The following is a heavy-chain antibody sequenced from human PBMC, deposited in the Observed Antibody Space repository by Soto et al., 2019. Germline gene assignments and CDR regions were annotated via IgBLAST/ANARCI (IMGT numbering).Heavy chain of an antibody. D-gene: IGHD3-3*01. CDR2: INAGNGNT. V-gene: IGHV1-3*01. CDR3: ARSGSSGRGVRFLDWLLLVED. CDR1: GYTFTSYA. J-gene: IGHJ4*02. Sequence: ASVKVSCKASGYTFTSYAMHWVRQAPGQRLEWMGWINAGNGNTKYSQKFQGRVTITRDTSASTAYMELSSLRSEDTAVYYCARSGSSGRGVRFLDWLLLVEDWGRGTLVPV.